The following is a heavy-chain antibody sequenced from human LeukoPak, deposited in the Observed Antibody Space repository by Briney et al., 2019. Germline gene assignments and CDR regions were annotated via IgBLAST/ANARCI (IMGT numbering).Heavy chain of an antibody. Sequence: ASVKVSCKASGYTFTSYDINWVRQATGQGLEWMGWMNPNSGNTGYAQKFQGRVTMTRNTSISTAYMELSSLRSEDTAVYYCARGRRGVLRFLEWFRILDYWGQGTLVTVSS. D-gene: IGHD3-3*01. V-gene: IGHV1-8*01. CDR2: MNPNSGNT. J-gene: IGHJ4*02. CDR1: GYTFTSYD. CDR3: ARGRRGVLRFLEWFRILDY.